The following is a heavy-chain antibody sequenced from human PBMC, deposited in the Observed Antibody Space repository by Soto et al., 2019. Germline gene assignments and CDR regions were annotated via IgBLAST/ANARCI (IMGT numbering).Heavy chain of an antibody. J-gene: IGHJ5*02. Sequence: QVQLQESGPGLVKPSDTLSLTCAVSGYSISSSNWWGWIRQPPGKGLEWIGYIYYSGSTYYNPSLKSRVTMSVDTATNQFSLKLSSVTAVDTAVYYCARNSGGPGRPWFDPWGQGTLVTVSS. CDR1: GYSISSSNW. CDR3: ARNSGGPGRPWFDP. D-gene: IGHD3-10*01. CDR2: IYYSGST. V-gene: IGHV4-28*01.